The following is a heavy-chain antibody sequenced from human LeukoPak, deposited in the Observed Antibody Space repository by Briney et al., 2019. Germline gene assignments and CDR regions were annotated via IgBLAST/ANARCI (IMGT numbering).Heavy chain of an antibody. CDR3: ARDVPKKAPYGVDV. J-gene: IGHJ6*02. V-gene: IGHV4-31*03. CDR2: VYNSGSP. Sequence: SETLSLTCTVSGGSISSGGYYWSWIRQHPGTGLEWIGYVYNSGSPYNNPSLKGRVTISLDTSKNQFSLKLTSVTAADTAVYYCARDVPKKAPYGVDVWGPGTTVIVSS. CDR1: GGSISSGGYY. D-gene: IGHD2-2*01.